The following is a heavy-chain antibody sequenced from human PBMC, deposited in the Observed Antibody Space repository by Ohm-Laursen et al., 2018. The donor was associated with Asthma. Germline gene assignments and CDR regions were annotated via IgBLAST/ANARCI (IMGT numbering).Heavy chain of an antibody. Sequence: SLRLSCTAPGFTFSSYNMNWVRQAPGKGLEWVSYITSYSSTTYYADSVKGRFTISRDNAKNSLYLQMNSLRAQDTAVYYCAVRTTSAGFDVWGRGTTVTVSS. CDR3: AVRTTSAGFDV. CDR2: ITSYSSTT. J-gene: IGHJ6*02. CDR1: GFTFSSYN. V-gene: IGHV3-48*01. D-gene: IGHD1-1*01.